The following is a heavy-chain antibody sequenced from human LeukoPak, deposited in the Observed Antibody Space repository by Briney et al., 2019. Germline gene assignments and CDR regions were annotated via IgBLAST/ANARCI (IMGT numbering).Heavy chain of an antibody. J-gene: IGHJ4*02. CDR3: AREGANAFQDY. CDR1: GFTFSSYW. D-gene: IGHD3-3*02. CDR2: INSDGTDT. V-gene: IGHV3-74*01. Sequence: PGGSLRLSCAASGFTFSSYWMHWVRQVPGKGLVWVSRINSDGTDTSYADSVKGRFTIPRDNAKNTLYLQMNSLRAEDTAVYYCAREGANAFQDYWGQGTLVTVSS.